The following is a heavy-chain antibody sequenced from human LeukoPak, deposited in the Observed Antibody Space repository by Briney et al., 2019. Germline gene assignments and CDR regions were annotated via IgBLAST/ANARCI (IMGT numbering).Heavy chain of an antibody. CDR3: ARYNSGSFVGNLFDP. Sequence: SQTLSLTCTVSGDSISSDNYYWSWFRQTPGKGLEWIGYIYYSGSTYYNPSLNSRVTISLDASKNQFSPQLTSVTAADTAFYYCARYNSGSFVGNLFDPWGQGTLVTVSS. D-gene: IGHD1-1*01. CDR1: GDSISSDNYY. J-gene: IGHJ5*02. V-gene: IGHV4-30-4*01. CDR2: IYYSGST.